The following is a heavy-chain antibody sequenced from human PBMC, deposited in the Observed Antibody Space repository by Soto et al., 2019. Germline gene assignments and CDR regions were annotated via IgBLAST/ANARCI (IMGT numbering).Heavy chain of an antibody. CDR3: ARMVVAAAAYYYFDY. D-gene: IGHD6-13*01. J-gene: IGHJ4*02. CDR2: ISAYNGNT. Sequence: ASVKVSCKASGYTFTSYGISWVRQAPGQGLEWMGWISAYNGNTNYAQKLQGRVTMTTDTSTSTAYIELRSLRSDDTAVYYCARMVVAAAAYYYFDYWGQGTLVTVSS. V-gene: IGHV1-18*01. CDR1: GYTFTSYG.